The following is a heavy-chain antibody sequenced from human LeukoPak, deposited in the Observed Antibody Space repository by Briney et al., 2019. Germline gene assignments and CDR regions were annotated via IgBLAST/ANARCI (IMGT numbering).Heavy chain of an antibody. V-gene: IGHV3-64*01. J-gene: IGHJ4*02. CDR3: ARDQGYSGSLRNFDY. CDR2: ISSNGGST. CDR1: GFTFSSYA. Sequence: PGGSLRLSCAASGFTFSSYAMHWVRQAPGKGLEYVSAISSNGGSTYYANSVKGRFTISRDNSKNTLYLQMNSLRAEDTAVYYCARDQGYSGSLRNFDYWGQGTLVTVSS. D-gene: IGHD5-12*01.